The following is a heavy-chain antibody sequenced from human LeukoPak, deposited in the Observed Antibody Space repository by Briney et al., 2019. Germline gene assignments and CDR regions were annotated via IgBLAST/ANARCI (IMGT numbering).Heavy chain of an antibody. CDR1: GFTFDNYR. Sequence: AGSLRLSCAASGFTFDNYRMSWVRQAPGKGLEWVSTVNADGGNTYYADSVKGRFTISRDNYKNTLILQMNSLRVEDTALYYCTRRVKYGGTWDHFADWGQGTLVTVSS. CDR3: TRRVKYGGTWDHFAD. J-gene: IGHJ4*02. V-gene: IGHV3-23*01. CDR2: VNADGGNT. D-gene: IGHD1-26*01.